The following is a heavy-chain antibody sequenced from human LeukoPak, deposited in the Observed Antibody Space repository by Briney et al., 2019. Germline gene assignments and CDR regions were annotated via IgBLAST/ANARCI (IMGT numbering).Heavy chain of an antibody. CDR1: GGSISSGGYY. Sequence: HSETLSLTCTVSGGSISSGGYYWSWIRQPPGKGLEWIGYIYHSGSTYYNPSLKSRVTISVDRSKNQFSLRLSSVTAADTAVYYCARSHKQWLVRTTGIDPWGQGTLVTVSS. CDR2: IYHSGST. CDR3: ARSHKQWLVRTTGIDP. J-gene: IGHJ5*02. D-gene: IGHD6-19*01. V-gene: IGHV4-30-2*01.